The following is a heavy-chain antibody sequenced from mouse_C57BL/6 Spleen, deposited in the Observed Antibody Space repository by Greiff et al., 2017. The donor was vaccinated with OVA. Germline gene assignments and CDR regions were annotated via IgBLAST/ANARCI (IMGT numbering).Heavy chain of an antibody. J-gene: IGHJ1*03. CDR1: GYTFTSYG. CDR3: ARKAPDYYDSSKGYFDV. Sequence: QVQLQQSGAELARPGASVKLSCKASGYTFTSYGISWVKQRTGQGLEWIGEIYPRSGNTYYNEKFKGKATLTADKSSSTAYMELRSLTSEDSAAYFCARKAPDYYDSSKGYFDVWGTGTMVTVSS. D-gene: IGHD1-1*01. CDR2: IYPRSGNT. V-gene: IGHV1-81*01.